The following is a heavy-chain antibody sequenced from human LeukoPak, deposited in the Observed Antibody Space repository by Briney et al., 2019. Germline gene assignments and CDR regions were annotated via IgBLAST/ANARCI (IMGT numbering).Heavy chain of an antibody. CDR3: ARHHRKYSGSLRGALDY. D-gene: IGHD1-26*01. CDR2: IYPDDSDT. Sequence: GESLKISCKASGYNFNTFWIAWVHQMPGKGLEWMGIIYPDDSDTRYNPSLQGQVTISADKSTGTVSLQWSSLKASDTAIYYCARHHRKYSGSLRGALDYWGQGTLVTASS. CDR1: GYNFNTFW. J-gene: IGHJ4*02. V-gene: IGHV5-51*07.